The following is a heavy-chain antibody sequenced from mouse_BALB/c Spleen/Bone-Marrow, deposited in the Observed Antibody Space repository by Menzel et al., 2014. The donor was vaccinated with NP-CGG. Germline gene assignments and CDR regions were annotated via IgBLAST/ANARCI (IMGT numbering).Heavy chain of an antibody. CDR1: GYTFTSYV. CDR3: ARGGYGNVYYAMDY. Sequence: VQLQQSGPELVKPGASVKMSCKASGYTFTSYVMHWVKQKPGQGLEWIGYVNPYNDGTKYNEKFKGKATLTSDKSSSTAYMELSSLTSEDSAVYYCARGGYGNVYYAMDYWGQGTSVTVSS. J-gene: IGHJ4*01. D-gene: IGHD2-10*02. V-gene: IGHV1-14*01. CDR2: VNPYNDGT.